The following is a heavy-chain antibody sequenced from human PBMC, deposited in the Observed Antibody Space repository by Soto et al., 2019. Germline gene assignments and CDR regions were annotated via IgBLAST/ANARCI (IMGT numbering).Heavy chain of an antibody. D-gene: IGHD6-13*01. V-gene: IGHV4-59*01. CDR1: GGSISSYY. CDR3: AREAAAGTFDY. CDR2: IYYSGST. Sequence: SETLSLTCTVSGGSISSYYWSWIRQPPGKGLEWIGYIYYSGSTNYNPSLKSRVTISVDTSKNQFSLKLSSVTAADTAVYYCAREAAAGTFDYWGQGTLVTVSS. J-gene: IGHJ4*02.